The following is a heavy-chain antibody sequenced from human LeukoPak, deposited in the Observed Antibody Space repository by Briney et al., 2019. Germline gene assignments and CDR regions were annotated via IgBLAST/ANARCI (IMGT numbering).Heavy chain of an antibody. CDR3: AREVVTPTYNWFDP. J-gene: IGHJ5*02. CDR1: GGSISSGGYY. CDR2: IYYSGST. Sequence: PSQTLSLTCTVSGGSISSGGYYWSWIRQHPGKGLEWIGYIYYSGSTYYNPSLKSRVTISVDTSKNQFSLKLGSVTAADTAVYYCAREVVTPTYNWFDPWGQGTLVTVSS. V-gene: IGHV4-31*03. D-gene: IGHD3-22*01.